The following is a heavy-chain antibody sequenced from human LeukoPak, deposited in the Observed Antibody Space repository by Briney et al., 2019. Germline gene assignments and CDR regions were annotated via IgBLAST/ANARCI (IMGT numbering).Heavy chain of an antibody. Sequence: SGTLSLTCAVSGGSISSSNWWSWVRQPPGKGLEWIGEIYHSGSTNYNPSLKSRVTISVDKSKNQFSLKLSSVTAADTAVYYCARVSWSGYYNYYYYMDVWGKGTTVTVSS. J-gene: IGHJ6*03. CDR1: GGSISSSNW. D-gene: IGHD3-3*01. CDR2: IYHSGST. V-gene: IGHV4-4*02. CDR3: ARVSWSGYYNYYYYMDV.